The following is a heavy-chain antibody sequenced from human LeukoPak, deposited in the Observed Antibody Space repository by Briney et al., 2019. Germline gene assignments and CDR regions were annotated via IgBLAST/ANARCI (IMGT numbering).Heavy chain of an antibody. CDR3: ARDRRNSSSWYYYYYYYGMDV. Sequence: GGSLRLSCAASGFTFSSYSMNWVRQAPGKGLEWVSYISSSSSTIYYADSVKGRFTISRDNAKNSLYLQMNSLRAEDTAVYYYARDRRNSSSWYYYYYYYGMDVWGQGTTVTVSS. CDR2: ISSSSSTI. CDR1: GFTFSSYS. D-gene: IGHD6-13*01. V-gene: IGHV3-48*04. J-gene: IGHJ6*02.